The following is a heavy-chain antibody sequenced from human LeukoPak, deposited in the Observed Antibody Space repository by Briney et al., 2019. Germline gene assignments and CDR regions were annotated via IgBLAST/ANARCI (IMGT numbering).Heavy chain of an antibody. V-gene: IGHV1-69*04. CDR3: ARDSIYYYDSSGKYNWFDP. Sequence: SVKVSCKASGYTFTSYAISWVRQAPGQGLEWMGRIIPILGIANYAQKFQGRVTITADKSTSTAYMELSSLRSEDTAVYYCARDSIYYYDSSGKYNWFDPWGQGTLVTVSS. J-gene: IGHJ5*02. CDR2: IIPILGIA. D-gene: IGHD3-22*01. CDR1: GYTFTSYA.